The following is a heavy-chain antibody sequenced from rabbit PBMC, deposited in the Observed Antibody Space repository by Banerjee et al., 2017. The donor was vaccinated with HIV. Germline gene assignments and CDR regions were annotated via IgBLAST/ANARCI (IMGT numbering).Heavy chain of an antibody. V-gene: IGHV1S47*01. CDR2: IYPDFGTT. J-gene: IGHJ4*01. CDR1: GIDFTSYG. D-gene: IGHD6-1*01. CDR3: VRAAGYGGYGFATGFDL. Sequence: QEQLKETGGGLVQPGGSLTLSCKASGIDFTSYGISWVRQAPGKGLEWIAYIYPDFGTTDYASWVNGRFTISLDNAQNTVFLQMTSLTAADTATYFCVRAAGYGGYGFATGFDLWGQGTLVTVS.